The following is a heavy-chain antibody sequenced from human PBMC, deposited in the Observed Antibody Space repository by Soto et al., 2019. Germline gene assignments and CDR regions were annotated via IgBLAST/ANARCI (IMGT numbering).Heavy chain of an antibody. D-gene: IGHD3-22*01. J-gene: IGHJ4*02. CDR1: GFLFTSHW. Sequence: GGSLRLSCAASGFLFTSHWMTWVRQAPGKGLEWVANIHQDGNERYYADSVKGRFTISRDNTRDTLFLRMNYLSAEDTAVYYCARDGSGLYYDTSGYLAYFFDLWGQGTLVTVSS. CDR2: IHQDGNER. CDR3: ARDGSGLYYDTSGYLAYFFDL. V-gene: IGHV3-7*01.